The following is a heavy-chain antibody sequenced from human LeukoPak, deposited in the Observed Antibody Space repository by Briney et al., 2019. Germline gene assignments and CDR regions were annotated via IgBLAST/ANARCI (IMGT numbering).Heavy chain of an antibody. Sequence: PGGSLRLSCAASGFTFSSYAMHWVRQAPGKGLEWVALIPYDGSNKYYADSVKGRFTVSRDNSKNTLYLQMNSLRAEDTAVYYCAKDRISTVTTLTLSYNWFDPWGQGTLVTVSS. CDR3: AKDRISTVTTLTLSYNWFDP. CDR1: GFTFSSYA. CDR2: IPYDGSNK. V-gene: IGHV3-30*04. D-gene: IGHD4-17*01. J-gene: IGHJ5*02.